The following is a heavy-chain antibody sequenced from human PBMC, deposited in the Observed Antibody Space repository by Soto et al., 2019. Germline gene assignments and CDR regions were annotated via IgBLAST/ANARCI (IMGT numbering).Heavy chain of an antibody. D-gene: IGHD3-16*02. Sequence: EVQLVESGGGLVKPGGSLRLSCAASGFTFSSYSMNWVRQAPGKGLEWVSSISSSSSYIYYADSVKGRFTISRDNAKNSLYLQMNSLRAEDTAVYYCARDRVYDYIWGSYRHDAFDIWDQGTMVTVSS. V-gene: IGHV3-21*01. CDR3: ARDRVYDYIWGSYRHDAFDI. CDR1: GFTFSSYS. J-gene: IGHJ3*02. CDR2: ISSSSSYI.